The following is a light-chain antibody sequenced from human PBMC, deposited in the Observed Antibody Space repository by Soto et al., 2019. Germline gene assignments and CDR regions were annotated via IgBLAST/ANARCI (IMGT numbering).Light chain of an antibody. CDR2: GND. V-gene: IGLV1-40*01. CDR3: QSYDKSLSGFYV. CDR1: SSNIGAGYN. J-gene: IGLJ1*01. Sequence: QSVLTQPHSVSGAPGQRVTISCAGSSSNIGAGYNVHWYQHLPGRAPKLLIFGNDNRPSGVPDRFSASKSGSSASLAITGLQAEDEADYCCQSYDKSLSGFYVFGTGTKLTVL.